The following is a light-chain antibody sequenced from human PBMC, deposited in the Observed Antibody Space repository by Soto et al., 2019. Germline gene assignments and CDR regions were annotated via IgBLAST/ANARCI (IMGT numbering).Light chain of an antibody. CDR1: QTVSIY. J-gene: IGKJ1*01. Sequence: DIQMTQSPSSLSASVGDRVTITCRASQTVSIYLNWYQQKPGKAPKLLIQAASNLQSGVSDRFSGSGSGTDIPLIMSSLQPEDFAFYNCQQSYSIPWTSGDGHRVEIK. V-gene: IGKV1-39*01. CDR2: AAS. CDR3: QQSYSIPWT.